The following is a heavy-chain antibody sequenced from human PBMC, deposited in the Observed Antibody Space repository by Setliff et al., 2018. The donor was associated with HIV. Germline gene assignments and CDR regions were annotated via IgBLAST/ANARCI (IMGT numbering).Heavy chain of an antibody. CDR3: ARHRGEVGLLEMATGYFDY. V-gene: IGHV1-69*13. D-gene: IGHD5-12*01. Sequence: SVKVSCKASGGTFSTYAISWVRQAPGQGLEWMGGIIPIFGTANYDQRFQGRVTITADETTSTAYLQWSGLKASDTAIYYCARHRGEVGLLEMATGYFDYWGQGTLVTVSS. CDR2: IIPIFGTA. J-gene: IGHJ4*02. CDR1: GGTFSTYA.